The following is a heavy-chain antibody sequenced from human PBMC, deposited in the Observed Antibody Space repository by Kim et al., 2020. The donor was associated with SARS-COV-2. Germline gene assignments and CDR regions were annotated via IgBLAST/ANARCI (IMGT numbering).Heavy chain of an antibody. CDR2: INKDGSEK. D-gene: IGHD3-16*01. J-gene: IGHJ4*01. CDR1: GFTFSNDW. V-gene: IGHV3-7*01. Sequence: GGALRLSCAASGFTFSNDWMSWVRQAPGKGLEWVANINKDGSEKYYVDSVKSRITISRDNAKNLLYLQMNSLRAEDTAVYYCAREWGYWGHGTLVTVSS. CDR3: AREWGY.